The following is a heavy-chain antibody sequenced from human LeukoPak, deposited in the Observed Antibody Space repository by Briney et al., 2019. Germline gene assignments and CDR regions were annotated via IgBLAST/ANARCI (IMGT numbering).Heavy chain of an antibody. Sequence: PSETLSLTCTVSGGSISTSNYYWGWIRQPPGKGLEWIGNIYYTGSTSYNPSLKSRVTMSLDASKNQFSLELNSVTPADTAVYYCARGGNYWPQWWFDPWGRGTLVSVSS. V-gene: IGHV4-39*07. CDR1: GGSISTSNYY. CDR2: IYYTGST. CDR3: ARGGNYWPQWWFDP. J-gene: IGHJ5*02. D-gene: IGHD1-26*01.